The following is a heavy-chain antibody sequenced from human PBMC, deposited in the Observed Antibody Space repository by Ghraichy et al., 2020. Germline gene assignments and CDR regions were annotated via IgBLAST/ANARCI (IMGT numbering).Heavy chain of an antibody. J-gene: IGHJ1*01. Sequence: GESLNISCAASGFTFSSYAMHWVRQAPGKGLEWVAVISYDGSNKYYADSVKGRFTISRDNSKNTLYLQMNSLRAEDTAVYYCARDHYDFWSGYYTSEYFQHWGQGTLVTVSS. D-gene: IGHD3-3*01. CDR1: GFTFSSYA. CDR3: ARDHYDFWSGYYTSEYFQH. V-gene: IGHV3-30-3*01. CDR2: ISYDGSNK.